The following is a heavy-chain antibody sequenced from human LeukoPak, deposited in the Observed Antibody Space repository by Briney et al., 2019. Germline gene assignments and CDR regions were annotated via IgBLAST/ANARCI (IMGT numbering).Heavy chain of an antibody. V-gene: IGHV4-30-4*08. Sequence: SETLSLTCTVSGGSISSGDYYWSWIRQPPGNGLEWIGYTYYSGSTYYNPSLKSRVTISVDTSKNQFSLKLSSVTAADTAVYYCARVPFSRTFDYWGQGTLVTVSS. J-gene: IGHJ4*02. CDR1: GGSISSGDYY. D-gene: IGHD6-6*01. CDR2: TYYSGST. CDR3: ARVPFSRTFDY.